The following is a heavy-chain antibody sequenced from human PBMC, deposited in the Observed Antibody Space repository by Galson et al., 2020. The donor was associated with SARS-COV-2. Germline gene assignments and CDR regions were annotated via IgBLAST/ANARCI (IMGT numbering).Heavy chain of an antibody. Sequence: SETLSLTCTVPGGPISSHYWSWIRQPPGKGLEWIGYVYSSGSTYSNPSLKNRVTISVDTSKNQFSLNLRSVTAADTAVYDCAGNDRPNWFDPWGQGTLVTVSS. CDR2: VYSSGST. J-gene: IGHJ5*02. CDR1: GGPISSHY. D-gene: IGHD6-6*01. CDR3: AGNDRPNWFDP. V-gene: IGHV4-59*11.